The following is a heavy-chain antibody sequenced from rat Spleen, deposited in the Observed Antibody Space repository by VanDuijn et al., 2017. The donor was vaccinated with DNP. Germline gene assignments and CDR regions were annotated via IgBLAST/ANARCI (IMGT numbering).Heavy chain of an antibody. Sequence: QVQLKESGPGLVQPSQTLSLTCTVSGFSLTSYGVSWVRQPPGKGLEWIGTIWSGGSTNYNSALKSRLSISRDTSKSQVLLKMNSLKTEDTAMYFCARSGTEVPYYYVLDAWGQGASVTVSS. CDR3: ARSGTEVPYYYVLDA. CDR2: IWSGGST. J-gene: IGHJ4*01. V-gene: IGHV2-16*01. CDR1: GFSLTSYG. D-gene: IGHD1-11*01.